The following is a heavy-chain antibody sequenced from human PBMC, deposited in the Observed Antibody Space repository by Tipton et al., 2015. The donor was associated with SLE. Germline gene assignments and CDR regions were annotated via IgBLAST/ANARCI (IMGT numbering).Heavy chain of an antibody. CDR1: GGSISSSSYY. J-gene: IGHJ4*02. D-gene: IGHD6-13*01. Sequence: TLSLTCTVSGGSISSSSYYWGWIRQPPGKGLEWIGSIYYSGSTYYNPSLKSRVTISADTSKNQFSLKLSSVTAADTAVYYCARGHSSSWTFDYWGQGTLVTVSS. CDR2: IYYSGST. CDR3: ARGHSSSWTFDY. V-gene: IGHV4-39*07.